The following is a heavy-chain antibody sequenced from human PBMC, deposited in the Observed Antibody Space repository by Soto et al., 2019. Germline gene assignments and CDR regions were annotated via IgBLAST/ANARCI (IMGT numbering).Heavy chain of an antibody. CDR3: ARDPAGSGYEFWVPDV. D-gene: IGHD5-12*01. CDR2: IKQHGSEK. CDR1: GFTFSNYW. J-gene: IGHJ6*02. Sequence: EVQLVESGGGLVQPGGSLRLSCAASGFTFSNYWMSWVRQAPGKGLEWVANIKQHGSEKYYVDSVEGRFTISRDNAKNSLSLQMNSLRTEDTAVYYCARDPAGSGYEFWVPDVWGQGTTVTVSS. V-gene: IGHV3-7*01.